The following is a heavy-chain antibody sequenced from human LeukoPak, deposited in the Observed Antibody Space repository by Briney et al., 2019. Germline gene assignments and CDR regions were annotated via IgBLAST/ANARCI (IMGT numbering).Heavy chain of an antibody. CDR1: GGSISSYY. D-gene: IGHD1-26*01. CDR2: IYYSGST. J-gene: IGHJ4*02. CDR3: ARGYSGSYGRFDY. Sequence: SETLSLTCTVSGGSISSYYWSWIRQPPGKGLEWIGYIYYSGSTSYNPSLKSRVTISVDTSKNQFSLKLSSVTAADTAVYYCARGYSGSYGRFDYWGQGILVTVSS. V-gene: IGHV4-59*01.